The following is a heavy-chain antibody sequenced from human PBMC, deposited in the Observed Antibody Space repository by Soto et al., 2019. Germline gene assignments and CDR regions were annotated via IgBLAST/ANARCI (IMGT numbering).Heavy chain of an antibody. J-gene: IGHJ4*02. V-gene: IGHV4-59*01. CDR1: VTSISIYY. D-gene: IGHD2-8*01. CDR3: ARYNSYAIDY. CDR2: IHYSGTT. Sequence: SETLSVTCIVSVTSISIYYWSWIRQPPGKGLEWIANIHYSGTTNYNPSLASRVTLSVDTSKKQFSLKMTSVTAADRAMYFCARYNSYAIDYWGRGTMVTVSS.